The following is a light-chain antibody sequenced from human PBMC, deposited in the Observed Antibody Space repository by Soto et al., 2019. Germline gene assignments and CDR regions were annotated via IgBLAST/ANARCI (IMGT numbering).Light chain of an antibody. V-gene: IGKV3-15*01. CDR3: QQYNNWPRT. CDR1: QSVSGT. Sequence: EIVMTQSPATLSVSPGERVTLSCRTSQSVSGTLAWYQHKVGQAPRLLIYGASTRATGIPARFSGSGSGTEFTLTISSLQSEDFAVYYCQQYNNWPRTFGQGTKVEIK. CDR2: GAS. J-gene: IGKJ1*01.